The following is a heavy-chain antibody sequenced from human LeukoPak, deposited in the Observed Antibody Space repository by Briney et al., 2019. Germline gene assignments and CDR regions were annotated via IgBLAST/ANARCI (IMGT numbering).Heavy chain of an antibody. Sequence: QPGGSLTLSCAASGFTFSSYGMQWVRQAPGKGMEWVAVISYDCSNENYADSLQGRFTISRDNSKSTLYLQMNSLRAEDTAVYYCAKAVAAAGIPAFGYWGQGTLVTVSS. D-gene: IGHD6-13*01. CDR2: ISYDCSNE. J-gene: IGHJ4*02. CDR3: AKAVAAAGIPAFGY. CDR1: GFTFSSYG. V-gene: IGHV3-30*18.